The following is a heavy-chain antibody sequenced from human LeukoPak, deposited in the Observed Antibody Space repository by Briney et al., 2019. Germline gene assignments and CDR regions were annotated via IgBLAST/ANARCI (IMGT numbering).Heavy chain of an antibody. D-gene: IGHD3-9*01. J-gene: IGHJ4*02. CDR3: AKWGDYDVLTGYYDPDY. CDR2: ITGSGSGT. V-gene: IGHV3-23*01. Sequence: PGGSLRLSCAASGFTFSNYAMSWVRQAPGKGLEWVSAITGSGSGTYYADSVKGRFTISRDNSKNTLYLQMNSLRADDTAVYYCAKWGDYDVLTGYYDPDYWGQGTLVTVSS. CDR1: GFTFSNYA.